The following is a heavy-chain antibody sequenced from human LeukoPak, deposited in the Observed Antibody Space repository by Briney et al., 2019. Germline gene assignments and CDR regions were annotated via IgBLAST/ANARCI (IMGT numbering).Heavy chain of an antibody. Sequence: AGGSLRLSCAASGFTFSSYWMHWVRQAPGKGLVWVSRINSDGSSTSYADSVKGRFTISRDNAKNTLYLQMNSLRAEDTAVYYCARENDYGDYFDYWGQGTLVTVSS. V-gene: IGHV3-74*01. CDR3: ARENDYGDYFDY. D-gene: IGHD4-17*01. CDR1: GFTFSSYW. J-gene: IGHJ4*02. CDR2: INSDGSST.